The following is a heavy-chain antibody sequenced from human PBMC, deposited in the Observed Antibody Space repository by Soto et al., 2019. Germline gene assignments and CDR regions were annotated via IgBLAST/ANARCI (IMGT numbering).Heavy chain of an antibody. CDR2: IKEDGSFT. CDR3: ARDEGDFHITYRFDF. D-gene: IGHD3-3*01. V-gene: IGHV3-7*03. CDR1: GFIFSTYS. J-gene: IGHJ4*02. Sequence: EVRLEESGGGLVQPGGSLRLSCAASGFIFSTYSMSWVRQTPGKGLEWLAHIKEDGSFTYYVDSVKGRFTISRDNAKNSLYLQMNGLRAEDTATYYWARDEGDFHITYRFDFWGRGTLVTVSS.